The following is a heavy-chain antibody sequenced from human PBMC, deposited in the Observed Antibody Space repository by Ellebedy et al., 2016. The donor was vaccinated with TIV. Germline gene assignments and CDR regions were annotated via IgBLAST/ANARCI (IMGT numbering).Heavy chain of an antibody. J-gene: IGHJ5*02. CDR2: ISGSGGST. Sequence: PGGSLRLSCAASGFTFSSYAMSRVRQAQGKGLEWVAGISGSGGSTDYADSVKGRFTISRDNSKNTLYLQMNSLRAEDTALYYCAKSNYVMDCFDPWGQGTLVTVSS. CDR1: GFTFSSYA. V-gene: IGHV3-23*01. CDR3: AKSNYVMDCFDP. D-gene: IGHD4-11*01.